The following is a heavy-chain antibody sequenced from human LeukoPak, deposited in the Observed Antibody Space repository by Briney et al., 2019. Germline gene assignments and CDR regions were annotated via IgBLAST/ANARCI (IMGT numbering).Heavy chain of an antibody. CDR3: ARDVFEDAGTASCDY. D-gene: IGHD1-1*01. V-gene: IGHV3-11*01. Sequence: PGGSLRLSCAASGFTFSDYYMSWIRQAPGKGLEWVSYISSSGSTIYYADSVKGRFTISRDNAKNSLYLQMNSLRAEDTAVYYCARDVFEDAGTASCDYWGQGTLVTVSS. CDR2: ISSSGSTI. CDR1: GFTFSDYY. J-gene: IGHJ4*02.